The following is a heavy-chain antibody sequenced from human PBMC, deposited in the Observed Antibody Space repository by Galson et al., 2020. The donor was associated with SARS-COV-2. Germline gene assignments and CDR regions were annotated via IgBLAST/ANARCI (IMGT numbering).Heavy chain of an antibody. CDR2: IYYSGST. J-gene: IGHJ4*02. CDR1: GGSISSSSYY. V-gene: IGHV4-39*07. Sequence: SQTLSLTCGVSGGSISSSSYYWGWIRQPPGKGLEWVGSIYYSGSTYYNPSLKSRVTISIDTSKNQFSLRLSSVTAADAAVYYCARDYLESLFSYASGSYFDHWGQGTLVTVSS. D-gene: IGHD3-10*01. CDR3: ARDYLESLFSYASGSYFDH.